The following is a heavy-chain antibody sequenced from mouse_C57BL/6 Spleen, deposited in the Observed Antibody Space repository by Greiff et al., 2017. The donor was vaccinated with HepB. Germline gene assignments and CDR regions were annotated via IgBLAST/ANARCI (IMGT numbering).Heavy chain of an antibody. CDR1: GYTFTDYY. Sequence: EVQLQQSGPELVKPGASVKISCKASGYTFTDYYMNWVKQSHGKSLEWIGDINPNNGGTSYNQKFKGKATLTVDKSSSTAYMELRSLTSEDSAVYYCARDAGSSDYWGQGTTLTVSS. CDR3: ARDAGSSDY. CDR2: INPNNGGT. J-gene: IGHJ2*01. V-gene: IGHV1-26*01. D-gene: IGHD1-1*01.